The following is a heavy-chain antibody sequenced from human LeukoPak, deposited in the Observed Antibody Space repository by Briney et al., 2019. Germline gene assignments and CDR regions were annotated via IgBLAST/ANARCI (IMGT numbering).Heavy chain of an antibody. CDR1: GFTFSSYA. CDR3: AKLADATNTSGYYYVH. CDR2: ISGSGGST. V-gene: IGHV3-23*01. D-gene: IGHD3-22*01. Sequence: PGGSLRLSCAASGFTFSSYAMSWVRQAPGNGLEWVSAISGSGGSTYYADSVKGRFTISRDDSKNTLYLQMNSLRAEDTAVYYCAKLADATNTSGYYYVHWGQGTLVTVSS. J-gene: IGHJ4*02.